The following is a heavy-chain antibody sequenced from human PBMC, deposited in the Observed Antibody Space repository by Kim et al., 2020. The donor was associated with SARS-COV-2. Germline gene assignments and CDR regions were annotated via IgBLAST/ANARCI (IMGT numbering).Heavy chain of an antibody. Sequence: GGSLRLSCAASGFTFSDYYMSWIRQAPGKGLEWVSYISSSSSYTNYADSVKGRFTISRDNAKNSLYLQMNSLRAEDTAVYYCARSEGWGYPYDYWGQGTLVTVSS. D-gene: IGHD5-18*01. CDR3: ARSEGWGYPYDY. CDR1: GFTFSDYY. V-gene: IGHV3-11*06. J-gene: IGHJ4*02. CDR2: ISSSSSYT.